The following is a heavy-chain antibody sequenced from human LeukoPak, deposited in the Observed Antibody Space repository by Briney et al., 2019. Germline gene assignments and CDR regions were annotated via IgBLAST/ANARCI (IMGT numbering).Heavy chain of an antibody. Sequence: GGSLRLSCAASGFTFSSYWMHWVRQAPGKGLVWVSRINSDGSSTSYADSVKGRFTISRDNAKNTLYLQMNSLRAEDTAVYYCARDLGYHLLTNYYYYGMDVWGQGTTVTVSS. D-gene: IGHD2-2*01. V-gene: IGHV3-74*01. J-gene: IGHJ6*02. CDR1: GFTFSSYW. CDR3: ARDLGYHLLTNYYYYGMDV. CDR2: INSDGSST.